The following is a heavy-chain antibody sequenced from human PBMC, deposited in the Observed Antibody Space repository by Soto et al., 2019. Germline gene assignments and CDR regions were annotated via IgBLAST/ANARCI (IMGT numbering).Heavy chain of an antibody. CDR1: GYTFTSSG. Sequence: ASVKVSCKASGYTFTSSGISWVRQAPGQGLEWMGWISAYNGNTNYAQKLQGRVTMTTDTSTSTAYMELRSLRSDDTAVYYCARDSPYCCGYSWYYYCMDVCGPGTT. V-gene: IGHV1-18*01. D-gene: IGHD2-21*01. J-gene: IGHJ6*02. CDR3: ARDSPYCCGYSWYYYCMDV. CDR2: ISAYNGNT.